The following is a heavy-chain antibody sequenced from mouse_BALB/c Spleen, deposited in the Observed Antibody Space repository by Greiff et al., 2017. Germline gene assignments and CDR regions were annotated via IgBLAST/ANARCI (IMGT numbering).Heavy chain of an antibody. Sequence: QVTLKESGPGILQPSQTLSLTCSFSGFSLSTSGMGVSWIRQPSGKGLEWLAHIYWDDDKRYNPSLKSRLTISKDTSSNQVFLKITSVDTADTATYYCARYYYGSSPYYYAMDYWGQGTSVTVSS. J-gene: IGHJ4*01. CDR1: GFSLSTSGMG. V-gene: IGHV8-12*01. CDR2: IYWDDDK. CDR3: ARYYYGSSPYYYAMDY. D-gene: IGHD1-1*01.